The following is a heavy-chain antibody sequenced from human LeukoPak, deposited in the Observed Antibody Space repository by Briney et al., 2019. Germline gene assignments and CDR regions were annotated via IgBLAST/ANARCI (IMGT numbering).Heavy chain of an antibody. CDR3: AREGVWFGVLLGFDY. CDR1: GFTFSSYS. Sequence: GGSLRLSCAASGFTFSSYSMNWVRQAPGKGLEWVSSISSSSSYIYYADSVKGRFTISRDNAKNSLYLQMNSLRAEDTAVYYCAREGVWFGVLLGFDYWGQGTLVTVSS. J-gene: IGHJ4*02. V-gene: IGHV3-21*01. D-gene: IGHD3-10*01. CDR2: ISSSSSYI.